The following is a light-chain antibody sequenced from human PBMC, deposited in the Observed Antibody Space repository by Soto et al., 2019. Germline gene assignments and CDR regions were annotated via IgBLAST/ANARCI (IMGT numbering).Light chain of an antibody. CDR3: SSYADSNNLL. V-gene: IGLV2-8*01. CDR1: SSDVGGYKY. Sequence: QSALTQPPSASGSPGQSVTISCTGTSSDVGGYKYVSWYQQHPGKAPKLLIYEATQRPSGVPDRFSGSKSGNTASLTVSGLQAEDEADYYCSSYADSNNLLFGGGTKRTVL. CDR2: EAT. J-gene: IGLJ3*02.